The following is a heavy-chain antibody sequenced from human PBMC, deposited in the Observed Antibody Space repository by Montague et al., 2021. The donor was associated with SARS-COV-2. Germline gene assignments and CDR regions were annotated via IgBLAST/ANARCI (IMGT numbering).Heavy chain of an antibody. J-gene: IGHJ5*02. D-gene: IGHD6-19*01. CDR2: IFYSGNT. CDR3: ARHPSYSSGWYDWFDP. Sequence: SETLSLTCTVSGGSISSYYWSWIRQPPGKGLEWIGYIFYSGNTNYNPFLKSRVTISIDTSKNQFSLKLRSVTAADTAVYYCARHPSYSSGWYDWFDPWGQGTLVTVSS. CDR1: GGSISSYY. V-gene: IGHV4-59*08.